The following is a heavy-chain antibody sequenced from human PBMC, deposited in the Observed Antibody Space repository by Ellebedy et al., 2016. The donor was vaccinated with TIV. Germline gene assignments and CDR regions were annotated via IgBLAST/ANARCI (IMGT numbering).Heavy chain of an antibody. D-gene: IGHD3-10*01. CDR1: GFTFSSYA. Sequence: GESLKISCSASGFTFSSYAMHWVRQAPGKGLEYVSGISSSGRRTYYADSVKGRLTISRDNSKSTLYVQMSSLRAEDTAVYYCVKEDGIHLFRGDFWGQGTLVTVSS. CDR3: VKEDGIHLFRGDF. V-gene: IGHV3-64*05. J-gene: IGHJ4*02. CDR2: ISSSGRRT.